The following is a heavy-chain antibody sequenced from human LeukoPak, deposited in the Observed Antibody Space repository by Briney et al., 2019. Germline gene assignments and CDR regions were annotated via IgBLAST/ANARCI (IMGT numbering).Heavy chain of an antibody. V-gene: IGHV4-59*12. CDR3: ARGRWHPSVRVDH. J-gene: IGHJ4*02. Sequence: SETLSLTCTVSGDSTSNFYWNWIRQSPGKGLEWIGNIHYSGSSVYNPSLQSRVTITIDTSRRQFFLKLNSVTAADTAVYYCARGRWHPSVRVDHWGQGTLVTVSS. CDR1: GDSTSNFY. CDR2: IHYSGSS. D-gene: IGHD6-13*01.